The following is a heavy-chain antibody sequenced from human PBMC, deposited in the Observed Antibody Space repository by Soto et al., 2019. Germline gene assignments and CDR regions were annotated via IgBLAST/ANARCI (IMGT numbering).Heavy chain of an antibody. CDR3: AKETTGNLCVDT. Sequence: GGSLRLSCTGSGFTFGNHAMDWVRQAPGKGLEWVSAISGNGDSAYYADSVTGRFTTSRDNSKNTLYLQMNSLRAEETAVYFCAKETTGNLCVDTRGPGTIVPVSS. CDR2: ISGNGDSA. D-gene: IGHD7-27*01. CDR1: GFTFGNHA. V-gene: IGHV3-23*01. J-gene: IGHJ4*03.